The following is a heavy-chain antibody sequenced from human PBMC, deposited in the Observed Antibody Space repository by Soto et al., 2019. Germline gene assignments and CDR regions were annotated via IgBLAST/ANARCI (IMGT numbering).Heavy chain of an antibody. CDR2: MNPNSGNT. CDR1: GYTFTSYD. Sequence: QVQLVQSGAEVKKPGASVKVSCKASGYTFTSYDINWVRQATGQGLEWMGWMNPNSGNTVYAQKFQGRVTMTRNTSISTAYTEPSRLSSEDTAVYYCARERSYGLDYWGQGTLVTVSS. D-gene: IGHD5-18*01. CDR3: ARERSYGLDY. V-gene: IGHV1-8*01. J-gene: IGHJ4*02.